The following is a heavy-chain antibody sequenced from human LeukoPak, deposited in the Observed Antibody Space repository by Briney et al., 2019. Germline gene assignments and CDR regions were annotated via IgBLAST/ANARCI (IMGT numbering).Heavy chain of an antibody. V-gene: IGHV3-66*01. CDR1: GFTFSIFN. CDR2: IYSGGST. D-gene: IGHD1-7*01. Sequence: GGSLRLSCAASGFTFSIFNMSWVRQAPGKGLEWVSVIYSGGSTYYADSVKGRFTISRDNSKNTLYLQMNSLRAEDTAVYYCARENYAGGYWGQGTLVTVSS. J-gene: IGHJ4*02. CDR3: ARENYAGGY.